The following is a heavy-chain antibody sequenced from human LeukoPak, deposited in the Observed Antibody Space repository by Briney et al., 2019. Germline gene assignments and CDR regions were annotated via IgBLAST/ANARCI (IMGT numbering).Heavy chain of an antibody. CDR1: GFSFRNYG. J-gene: IGHJ5*02. D-gene: IGHD3-10*01. Sequence: GGSLRLSCAASGFSFRNYGIQWVRQAPGKGREWVAVISYDGSDKHYADSVKGRFTISRDNSKNTLYLQMISLRAEDTAVYYCVGVVRFHNWFDPWGQGTLVIVSS. CDR2: ISYDGSDK. CDR3: VGVVRFHNWFDP. V-gene: IGHV3-30*03.